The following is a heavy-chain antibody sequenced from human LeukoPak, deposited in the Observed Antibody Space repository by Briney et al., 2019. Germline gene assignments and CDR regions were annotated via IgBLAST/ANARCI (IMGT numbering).Heavy chain of an antibody. CDR1: GFTFSSYA. CDR2: ISGSGGST. V-gene: IGHV3-23*01. CDR3: ARDALVAARLGWFDP. J-gene: IGHJ5*02. D-gene: IGHD6-6*01. Sequence: GGSLRLSCAASGFTFSSYAMSWVRQAPGKGLEWVSAISGSGGSTYYADSVKGRFTISRDNAKNSLYLQMHSLRAEDTALYYCARDALVAARLGWFDPWGQGTLVTVSS.